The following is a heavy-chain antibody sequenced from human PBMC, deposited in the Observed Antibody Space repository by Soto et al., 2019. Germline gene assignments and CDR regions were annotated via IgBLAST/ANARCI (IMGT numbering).Heavy chain of an antibody. CDR1: GFTFSSYA. J-gene: IGHJ6*02. D-gene: IGHD3-10*01. V-gene: IGHV3-23*01. Sequence: PGGSLRLSCAASGFTFSSYAMSWVRQAPGRGLEWVSSISGSGGSAYYADSVKGRFTISRDNPKKMLYLQMNSLRAEDTAVYYCAKDHQYYGSGTYDYYYGMDVWGQGTTVTVSS. CDR3: AKDHQYYGSGTYDYYYGMDV. CDR2: ISGSGGSA.